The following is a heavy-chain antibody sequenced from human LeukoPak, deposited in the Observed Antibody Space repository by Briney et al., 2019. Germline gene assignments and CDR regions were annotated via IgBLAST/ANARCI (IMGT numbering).Heavy chain of an antibody. V-gene: IGHV1-69*06. CDR1: GGTFSSYS. CDR3: ARVARKDSWYFSVYYYYYYMDV. Sequence: GASVKVSCKASGGTFSSYSISWVRQAPGQGLEWMGGIIPIFGTANYAQKFQGRVTITADKSTSTAYMELSSLRSEDTAVYYCARVARKDSWYFSVYYYYYYMDVWGKGTTVTVSS. D-gene: IGHD6-13*01. CDR2: IIPIFGTA. J-gene: IGHJ6*03.